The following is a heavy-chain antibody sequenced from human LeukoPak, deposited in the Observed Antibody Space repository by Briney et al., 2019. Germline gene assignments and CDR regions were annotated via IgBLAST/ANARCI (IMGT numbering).Heavy chain of an antibody. Sequence: GGSLRLSCAASGFTFSSYSMNWVRQAPGEGLEWVSSISSSSSYIYYADSVKGRFTISRDNAKNSLYLQMNSLRAEDTAVYYCASCSSTSCYSTMFDPWGQGTLVTVSS. J-gene: IGHJ5*02. CDR2: ISSSSSYI. V-gene: IGHV3-21*01. D-gene: IGHD2-2*01. CDR3: ASCSSTSCYSTMFDP. CDR1: GFTFSSYS.